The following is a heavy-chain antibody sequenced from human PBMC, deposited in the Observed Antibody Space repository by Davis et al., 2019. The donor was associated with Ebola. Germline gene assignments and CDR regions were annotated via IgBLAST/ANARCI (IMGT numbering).Heavy chain of an antibody. CDR3: AGYDYWFDP. V-gene: IGHV4-30-2*01. CDR1: GGSISTGGYS. CDR2: IYFTGST. D-gene: IGHD5-12*01. J-gene: IGHJ5*02. Sequence: MPSETLSLTCTVSGGSISTGGYSWSWIRQPPGKGLEWIGSIYFTGSTYYNPSLRTRVTMSMDMSKNEFSLKLHSVTAADTAVYYCAGYDYWFDPWGQGALVTVSS.